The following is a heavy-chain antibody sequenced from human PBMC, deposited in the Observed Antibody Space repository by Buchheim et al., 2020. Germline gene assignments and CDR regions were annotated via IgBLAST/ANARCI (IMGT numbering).Heavy chain of an antibody. V-gene: IGHV4-59*01. J-gene: IGHJ4*02. D-gene: IGHD3-3*01. Sequence: QVQLQESGPGLVKPSETLSLTCTVSGGSISSYYWSWIRQPPGTGLEWIGHLFHGGSTNYNPSLRSRVTISVDTSKNQFSLKLTSVTAADSGIYYCARDNWGEFWSGYPHWGQGAL. CDR3: ARDNWGEFWSGYPH. CDR1: GGSISSYY. CDR2: LFHGGST.